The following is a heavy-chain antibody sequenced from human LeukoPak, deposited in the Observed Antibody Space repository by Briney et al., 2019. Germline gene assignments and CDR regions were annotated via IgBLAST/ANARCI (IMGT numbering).Heavy chain of an antibody. CDR1: GFTFSSFA. CDR3: AKGPSGSYSTDY. D-gene: IGHD1-26*01. J-gene: IGHJ4*02. CDR2: VSYTRVAT. V-gene: IGHV3-23*01. Sequence: GGSLRLSCAASGFTFSSFALSWVRQAPGKGLEWVSGVSYTRVATYYADSVKGRFTISRDDSQNILYLQMNGLRAEDTAVYYCAKGPSGSYSTDYWGQGTLVTVSS.